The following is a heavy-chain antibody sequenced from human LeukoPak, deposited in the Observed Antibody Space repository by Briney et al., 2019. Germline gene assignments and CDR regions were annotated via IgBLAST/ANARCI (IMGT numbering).Heavy chain of an antibody. CDR1: GFTFSSYA. CDR2: ISGSGGST. Sequence: GGSLRLSCAASGFTFSSYAMSWVRQAPGKGLEWVSAISGSGGSTYYADSVKGRFTISRDNSKNTLYLQMNSLRAEDTAVYYCAKDLSMGSSWYPLGYWGQGTLVTVSS. CDR3: AKDLSMGSSWYPLGY. V-gene: IGHV3-23*01. D-gene: IGHD6-13*01. J-gene: IGHJ4*02.